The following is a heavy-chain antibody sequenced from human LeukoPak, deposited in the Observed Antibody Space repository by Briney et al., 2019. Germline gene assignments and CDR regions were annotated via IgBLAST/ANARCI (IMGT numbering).Heavy chain of an antibody. CDR3: ARGLEWLTRRHTWFDP. V-gene: IGHV1-2*02. CDR1: GYTFTGNY. J-gene: IGHJ5*02. CDR2: INPNSGGT. D-gene: IGHD3-3*01. Sequence: ASVKVSFKASGYTFTGNYMHWVRQAPGQGLEWMGWINPNSGGTNYAQKFQGRVTMTRDTSIGTAYMELNRLRSDDTAVYYCARGLEWLTRRHTWFDPWGQGALVTVSS.